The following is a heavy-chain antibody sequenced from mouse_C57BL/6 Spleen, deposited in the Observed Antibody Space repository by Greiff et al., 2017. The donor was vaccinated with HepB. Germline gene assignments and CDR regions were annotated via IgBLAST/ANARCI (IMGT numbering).Heavy chain of an antibody. CDR2: IDPEDGET. J-gene: IGHJ3*01. D-gene: IGHD1-1*01. CDR1: GFNIKDYY. V-gene: IGHV14-2*01. Sequence: VQLQQSGAELVKPGASVKLSCTASGFNIKDYYMHWVRQRTEQGLEWIGRIDPEDGETKYAPKFQVKATITADTSSTPAYLQLSSLTSEDTAVYYCASYYGSSLAWFAYWGQGTLVTVSA. CDR3: ASYYGSSLAWFAY.